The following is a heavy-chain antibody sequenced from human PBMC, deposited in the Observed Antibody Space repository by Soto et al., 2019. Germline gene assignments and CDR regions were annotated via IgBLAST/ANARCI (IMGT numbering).Heavy chain of an antibody. CDR3: ARDHIPLVVVGANLFDY. CDR2: ISAYNGNT. D-gene: IGHD3-22*01. Sequence: QVQLVQSGAEVKKPGASVKVSCKASGYTFTSYGISWVRQAPGQGLEWMGWISAYNGNTNYAQKLQGRVTMTTDTSTSTAYMELRSLRSDATAVYYCARDHIPLVVVGANLFDYWGQGTLVTVSS. J-gene: IGHJ4*02. V-gene: IGHV1-18*01. CDR1: GYTFTSYG.